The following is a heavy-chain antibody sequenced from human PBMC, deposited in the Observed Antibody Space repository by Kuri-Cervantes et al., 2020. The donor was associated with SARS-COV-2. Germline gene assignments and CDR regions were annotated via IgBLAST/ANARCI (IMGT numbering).Heavy chain of an antibody. CDR3: ARGARKNYDILTGYYWYYGMDV. CDR1: GGSFSGYY. V-gene: IGHV4-34*01. CDR2: INHSGST. D-gene: IGHD3-9*01. Sequence: GSLRLSCAVYGGSFSGYYWSWIRQPPGKGLEWIGEINHSGSTNYNPSLKSRVTISVDTSKNQFSLKLSSVTAADTAVYYCARGARKNYDILTGYYWYYGMDVWGQGTTVTVSS. J-gene: IGHJ6*02.